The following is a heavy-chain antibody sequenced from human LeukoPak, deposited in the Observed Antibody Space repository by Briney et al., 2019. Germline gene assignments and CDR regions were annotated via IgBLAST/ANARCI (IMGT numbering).Heavy chain of an antibody. Sequence: ASVKVSCKASGYTFTSYDINWVRQATGQGLEWMGWMNPNSGNTGYAQKFQGRVTMTRNTSISTAYMELSSLRSEDTAVYYCARGAYYDFWSGYYSHFDYWGQGTLVTVSP. J-gene: IGHJ4*02. D-gene: IGHD3-3*01. CDR3: ARGAYYDFWSGYYSHFDY. CDR1: GYTFTSYD. V-gene: IGHV1-8*01. CDR2: MNPNSGNT.